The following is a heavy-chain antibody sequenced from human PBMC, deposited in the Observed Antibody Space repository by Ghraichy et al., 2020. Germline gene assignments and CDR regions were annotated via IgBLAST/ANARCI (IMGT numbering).Heavy chain of an antibody. CDR3: AKDPRDYDSSGYYLLYYFDY. J-gene: IGHJ4*02. CDR2: ISGSGGST. Sequence: GGSLRLSCAASGFTFSSYAMSWVRQAPGKGLEWVLAISGSGGSTYYADSVKGRFTISRDNSKNTLYLQMNSLRAEDTAVYYCAKDPRDYDSSGYYLLYYFDYWGQGTLVTVSS. CDR1: GFTFSSYA. D-gene: IGHD3-22*01. V-gene: IGHV3-23*01.